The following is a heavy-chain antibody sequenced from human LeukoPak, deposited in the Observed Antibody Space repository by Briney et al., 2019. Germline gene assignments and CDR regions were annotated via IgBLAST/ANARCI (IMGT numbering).Heavy chain of an antibody. CDR1: GGSFSSGDYY. CDR3: ARGASIRYYYYYYGMDV. Sequence: PSETLSLTCTVSGGSFSSGDYYWGWLRQPPGMGLEWIGYIYYSGSTYDNPSLKRRVTISVYTSKNQFSLKLSSVTAADTAVYYCARGASIRYYYYYYGMDVWGQGTTVTVSS. J-gene: IGHJ6*02. V-gene: IGHV4-30-4*01. CDR2: IYYSGST.